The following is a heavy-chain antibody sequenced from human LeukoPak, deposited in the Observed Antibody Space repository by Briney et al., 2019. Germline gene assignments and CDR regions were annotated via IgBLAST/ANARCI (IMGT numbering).Heavy chain of an antibody. Sequence: GGSLRLSCVASGFAFSNDWMHWVRQASGKAPVWVSRINPDGTTTDYADSVKGRFTISRDNAKNMVFLQMNGLRADDTALYYCAKDLSWNTADRWGQGILVTVSS. V-gene: IGHV3-74*01. CDR1: GFAFSNDW. J-gene: IGHJ5*02. CDR2: INPDGTTT. D-gene: IGHD1/OR15-1a*01. CDR3: AKDLSWNTADR.